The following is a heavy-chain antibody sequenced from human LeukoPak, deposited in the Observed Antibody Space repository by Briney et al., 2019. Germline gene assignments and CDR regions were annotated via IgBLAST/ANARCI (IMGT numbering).Heavy chain of an antibody. Sequence: PSETLSLTCTVSGGSISSSSYYWGWIRQPPGKGLEWIGSIYYSGSTYYNPSLKSRVTISVDTSKNQFSLKLSSVTAADTAVYYCARHGSDDEDTAMVTVLDYWGQGTLVTVSS. CDR3: ARHGSDDEDTAMVTVLDY. CDR1: GGSISSSSYY. D-gene: IGHD5-18*01. J-gene: IGHJ4*02. CDR2: IYYSGST. V-gene: IGHV4-39*01.